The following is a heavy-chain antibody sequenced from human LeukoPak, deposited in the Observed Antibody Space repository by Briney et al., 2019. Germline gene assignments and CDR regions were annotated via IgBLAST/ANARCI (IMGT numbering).Heavy chain of an antibody. J-gene: IGHJ2*01. CDR2: IFQGGST. CDR1: GXSIGNINW. V-gene: IGHV4-4*02. Sequence: SGTLSLTCAVSGXSIGNINWWSWVRQPPGKGLEWIGEIFQGGSTNYNPALKSRVTISVDKSETQISLKMSSVTAADTAVYYCARDGGGRLWYFDLWGRGTLVTVSS. CDR3: ARDGGGRLWYFDL. D-gene: IGHD3-16*01.